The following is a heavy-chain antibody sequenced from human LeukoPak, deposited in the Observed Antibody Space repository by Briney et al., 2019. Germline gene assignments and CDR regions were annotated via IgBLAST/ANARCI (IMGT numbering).Heavy chain of an antibody. J-gene: IGHJ4*02. CDR2: IFHSGST. V-gene: IGHV4-59*12. Sequence: PSETLSLTCTVSGGSISSYYWSWVRQPPGKGLEWIGYIFHSGSTYYNPSLKSRVTISVDRSKNQFSLKLNSVTAADTAVYYCAKASSSTRVHFDYWGQGTLVTVSS. CDR3: AKASSSTRVHFDY. CDR1: GGSISSYY. D-gene: IGHD2-2*01.